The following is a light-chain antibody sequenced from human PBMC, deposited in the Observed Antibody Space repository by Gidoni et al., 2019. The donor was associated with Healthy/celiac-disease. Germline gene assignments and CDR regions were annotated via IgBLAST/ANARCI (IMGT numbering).Light chain of an antibody. CDR3: QQSYSRDT. CDR1: QSISSY. CDR2: AAS. Sequence: DIQMTQSPSSLSASVGDRVTITCRASQSISSYLNWYQQKPGKAPKLLIYAASSLQSGVPSRFSGSGSVTDFTLSISSLQPEYFATYYCQQSYSRDTFGQGTKLEIK. J-gene: IGKJ2*01. V-gene: IGKV1-39*01.